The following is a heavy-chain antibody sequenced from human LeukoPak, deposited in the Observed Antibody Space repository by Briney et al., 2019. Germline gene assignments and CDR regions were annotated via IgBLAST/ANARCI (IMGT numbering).Heavy chain of an antibody. J-gene: IGHJ4*02. CDR2: IKSKTDGGTT. CDR3: TTGWDYAY. Sequence: PGGSLRLSCAASGFIFSNTWMSWVRQAPGKGLEWVGRIKSKTDGGTTDYAAPVEGRFTIPRDDSKNTLYLQMNSLDTEDTAVYYCTTGWDYAYWGQGTLVTVSS. CDR1: GFIFSNTW. D-gene: IGHD4-17*01. V-gene: IGHV3-15*01.